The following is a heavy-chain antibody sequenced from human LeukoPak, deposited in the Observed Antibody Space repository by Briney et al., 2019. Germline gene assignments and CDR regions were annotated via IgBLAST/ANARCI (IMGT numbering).Heavy chain of an antibody. CDR2: ILYDGSNK. D-gene: IGHD1-26*01. J-gene: IGHJ6*03. CDR1: GFTFSGYN. Sequence: PGGSLRLSCAASGFTFSGYNMNWVRQAPGKGLEWVAVILYDGSNKYYADSVKGRFTISRDNAKNTLYLQMNSLRAEDTAVYYCARTMRRIVGATMETPTYYYYYYMDVWGKGTTVTVSS. V-gene: IGHV3-30*03. CDR3: ARTMRRIVGATMETPTYYYYYYMDV.